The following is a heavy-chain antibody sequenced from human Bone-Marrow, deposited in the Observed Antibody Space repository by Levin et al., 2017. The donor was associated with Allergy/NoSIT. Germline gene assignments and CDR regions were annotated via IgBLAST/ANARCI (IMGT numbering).Heavy chain of an antibody. CDR3: AGYDTSAYHSPFDY. CDR1: GFIFSNYA. D-gene: IGHD3-22*01. CDR2: ISGSGGNT. V-gene: IGHV3-23*01. Sequence: GGSLRLSCAASGFIFSNYAMNWVRQAPGKGLEWVSQISGSGGNTHYADSVKGRFTFSRDNSKNTLYLQMNSLRAADTAVYYCAGYDTSAYHSPFDYWGQGTLVTVSS. J-gene: IGHJ4*02.